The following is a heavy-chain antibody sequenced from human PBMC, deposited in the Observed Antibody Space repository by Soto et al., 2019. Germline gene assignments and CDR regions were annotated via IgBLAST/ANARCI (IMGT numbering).Heavy chain of an antibody. D-gene: IGHD2-8*02. Sequence: QVQLQQWGAGLLKPSETLSLTCAVYGGSFSGYYWTWIRQPPGTGLEWIGEINHSGSTNYNPSIKSRVTISVDTSKNQFSLKLTSVTAADTAVYYCARDKITGLFDYWGQGTLVPVSS. J-gene: IGHJ4*02. V-gene: IGHV4-34*01. CDR3: ARDKITGLFDY. CDR1: GGSFSGYY. CDR2: INHSGST.